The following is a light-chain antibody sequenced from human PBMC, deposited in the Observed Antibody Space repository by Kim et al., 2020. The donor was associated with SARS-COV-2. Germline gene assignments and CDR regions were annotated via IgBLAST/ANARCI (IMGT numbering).Light chain of an antibody. CDR3: QQNNNFPIT. Sequence: ASVGDRLTITCRASQDINNWVAWFQQRPGKARNLLVYAASRLHSGVPSRFDGSGSGTDFTLTISSLQPEDSATYYCQQNNNFPITFGQGTRLEIK. CDR2: AAS. V-gene: IGKV1-12*01. J-gene: IGKJ5*01. CDR1: QDINNW.